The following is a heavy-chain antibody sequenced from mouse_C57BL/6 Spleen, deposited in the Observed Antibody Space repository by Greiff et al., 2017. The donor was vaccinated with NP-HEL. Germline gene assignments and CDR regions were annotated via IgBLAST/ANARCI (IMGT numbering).Heavy chain of an antibody. V-gene: IGHV2-9-1*01. CDR1: GFSLTSYA. CDR3: ARGGGPHYYGSDWYFDV. D-gene: IGHD1-1*01. J-gene: IGHJ1*03. CDR2: IWTGGGT. Sequence: VKVVESGPGLVAPSQSLSITCTVSGFSLTSYAISWVRQPPGKGLEWLGVIWTGGGTNYNSALKSRLSISKDNSKSQVFLKMNSLQTDDTARYYCARGGGPHYYGSDWYFDVWGTGTTVTVSS.